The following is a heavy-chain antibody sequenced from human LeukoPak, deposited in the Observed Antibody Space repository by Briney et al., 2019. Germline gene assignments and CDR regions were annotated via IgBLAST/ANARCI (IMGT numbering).Heavy chain of an antibody. CDR2: ISAYNGNT. D-gene: IGHD5-18*01. V-gene: IGHV1-18*01. CDR3: ARDHHPLSFDTADGLTYYYYYGMDV. J-gene: IGHJ6*02. CDR1: GYTFTSYG. Sequence: ASVKVSCKASGYTFTSYGISWVRQAPGQGLEWMGWISAYNGNTNYAQKLQGRVTMTTDTSTSTAYMELRSLRSDDTAVYYCARDHHPLSFDTADGLTYYYYYGMDVWGQGTTVTVSS.